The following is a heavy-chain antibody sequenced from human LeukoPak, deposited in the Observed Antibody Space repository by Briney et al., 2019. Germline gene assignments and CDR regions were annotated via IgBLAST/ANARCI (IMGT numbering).Heavy chain of an antibody. CDR1: GGSISSYY. V-gene: IGHV4-59*01. Sequence: SETLSLTCTVSGGSISSYYGSWIRQPPGKGLEWIGYIYYSGSTNYNPSLKSRVTISVDTSKNQFSLKLSSVTAADTAVYYCARGHCSSTSCRYYYYGMDVWGQGTTVTVSS. J-gene: IGHJ6*02. CDR3: ARGHCSSTSCRYYYYGMDV. CDR2: IYYSGST. D-gene: IGHD2-2*01.